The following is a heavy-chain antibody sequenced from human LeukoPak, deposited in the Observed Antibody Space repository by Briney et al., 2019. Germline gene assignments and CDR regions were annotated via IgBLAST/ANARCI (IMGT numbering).Heavy chain of an antibody. V-gene: IGHV1-2*02. CDR2: INPNSGGT. CDR1: GYTFTSYY. CDR3: ATSPDWSNWFDP. J-gene: IGHJ5*02. D-gene: IGHD3-9*01. Sequence: ASVKVSCKASGYTFTSYYMHWVRQAPGQGLEWMGWINPNSGGTNYAQKFQGRVTMTRDTSISTAYMELSRLRSDDTAVYYCATSPDWSNWFDPWGQGTLVTVSS.